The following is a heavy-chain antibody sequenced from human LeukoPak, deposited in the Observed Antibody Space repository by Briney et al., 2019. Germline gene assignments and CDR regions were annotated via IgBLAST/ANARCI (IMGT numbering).Heavy chain of an antibody. J-gene: IGHJ4*02. D-gene: IGHD6-19*01. Sequence: SETLSLTCTVSGGSISSYYWSWIRQPAGKGLEWIGRIYTSGSTNYNPSLKSRVTMSVDTSKNQFSLKLSSVTAADTAVYYCARGSTGYSSGWPIDYWGQGTLVTVSS. CDR2: IYTSGST. CDR1: GGSISSYY. CDR3: ARGSTGYSSGWPIDY. V-gene: IGHV4-4*07.